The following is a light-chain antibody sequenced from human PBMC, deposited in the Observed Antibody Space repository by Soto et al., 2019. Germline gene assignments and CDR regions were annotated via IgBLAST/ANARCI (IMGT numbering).Light chain of an antibody. CDR2: GAS. CDR3: QQYGSSPWT. J-gene: IGKJ1*01. Sequence: ELVMTQSPATLSVSPGERATLSCRASQFVSSSYLAWYQQKPGQAPRLLIYGASSRATGIPDRFSGSGSGTDFTLTISRLEPEDFAVYYCQQYGSSPWTFGQGTKVDIK. V-gene: IGKV3-20*01. CDR1: QFVSSSY.